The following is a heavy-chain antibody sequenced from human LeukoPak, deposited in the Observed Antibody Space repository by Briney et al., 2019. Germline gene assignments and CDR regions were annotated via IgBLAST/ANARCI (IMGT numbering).Heavy chain of an antibody. J-gene: IGHJ4*02. CDR3: AKVRCSGGTCYLDHFDY. D-gene: IGHD2-15*01. Sequence: GGSLRLSCAASGFTFSNYAMNWVRQAPGKGLEWVSAVIGSGDKTKYADSVKGQFTISRDNSKNTLYLQMNSLRAEDTSVYYCAKVRCSGGTCYLDHFDYWGQGTLVTVSS. CDR2: VIGSGDKT. V-gene: IGHV3-23*01. CDR1: GFTFSNYA.